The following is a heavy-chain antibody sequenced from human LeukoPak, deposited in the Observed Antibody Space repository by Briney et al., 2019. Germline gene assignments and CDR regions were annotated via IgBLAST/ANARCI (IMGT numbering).Heavy chain of an antibody. V-gene: IGHV1-8*02. CDR1: GYTFTAYY. J-gene: IGHJ6*02. D-gene: IGHD2-2*01. CDR3: ARFQSIVVVPAATQLGGMDV. Sequence: ASVKVSCKASGYTFTAYYMHWVRQAPGQGLEWMGWMNPNSGNTGYAQKFQGRVTMTRNTSISTAYMELSSLRSEDTAVYYCARFQSIVVVPAATQLGGMDVWGQGTTVTVSS. CDR2: MNPNSGNT.